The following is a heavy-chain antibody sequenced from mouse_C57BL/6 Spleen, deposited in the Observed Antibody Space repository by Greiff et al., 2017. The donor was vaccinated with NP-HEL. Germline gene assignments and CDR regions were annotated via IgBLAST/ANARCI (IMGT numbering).Heavy chain of an antibody. D-gene: IGHD3-2*02. CDR1: GYTFTSYW. CDR3: ARGTAQATAMDY. CDR2: IDPSDSYT. J-gene: IGHJ4*01. V-gene: IGHV1-69*01. Sequence: VQLQQPGAELVMPGASVKLSCKASGYTFTSYWMHWVKQRPGQGLEWIGEIDPSDSYTNYNQKFKGKSTLTVDKSSSTAYMQLSSLTSEDSAVYYCARGTAQATAMDYWGQGTSVTVSS.